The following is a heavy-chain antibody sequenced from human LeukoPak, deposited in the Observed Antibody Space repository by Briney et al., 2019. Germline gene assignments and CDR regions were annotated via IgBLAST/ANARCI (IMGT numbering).Heavy chain of an antibody. CDR1: GYTFTSYG. D-gene: IGHD3-22*01. J-gene: IGHJ4*02. CDR3: ARGSPPRRNYDSRGYYSYYFDY. CDR2: ISAYNGNT. V-gene: IGHV1-18*01. Sequence: GASVKVSCKASGYTFTSYGISWVRQAPGQGLEWMGWISAYNGNTHYAQKLQGRVTMTTDTSTSTVYMELRSLRSDDTAVYYCARGSPPRRNYDSRGYYSYYFDYWGRGILVTVSS.